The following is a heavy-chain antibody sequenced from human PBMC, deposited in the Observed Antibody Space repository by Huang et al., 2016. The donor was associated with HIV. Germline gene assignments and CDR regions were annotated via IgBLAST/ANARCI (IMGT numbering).Heavy chain of an antibody. Sequence: QVQLQESGPGLVKPSETLSLTCTVSGGSISSYYWSWIRQPPGKGLEWIGYIYYSGSTNYNPSLKSRVTISGDTSKNQFSLKLSSVTAADTAVYYCARGKSTYYDFWSGYYTLDYWGQGTLVTVSS. CDR3: ARGKSTYYDFWSGYYTLDY. CDR2: IYYSGST. J-gene: IGHJ4*02. V-gene: IGHV4-59*01. D-gene: IGHD3-3*01. CDR1: GGSISSYY.